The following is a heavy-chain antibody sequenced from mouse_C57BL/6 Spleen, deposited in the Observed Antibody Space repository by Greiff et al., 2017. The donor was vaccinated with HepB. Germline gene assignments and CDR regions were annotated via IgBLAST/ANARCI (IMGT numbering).Heavy chain of an antibody. V-gene: IGHV1-50*01. CDR3: ARQGSYYSNYGD. D-gene: IGHD2-5*01. J-gene: IGHJ2*01. Sequence: VQLQQSGAELVKPGASVKLSCKASGYTFTSYWMQWVKQRPGQGLEWIGEIDPSDSNTNYNQKFKGKATLTVDTSSSTAYMQRSSLTSEDSAVYYRARQGSYYSNYGDWGQGTTLTVSS. CDR1: GYTFTSYW. CDR2: IDPSDSNT.